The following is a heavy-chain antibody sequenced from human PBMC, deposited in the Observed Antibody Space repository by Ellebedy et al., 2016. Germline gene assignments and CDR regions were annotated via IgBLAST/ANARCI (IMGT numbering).Heavy chain of an antibody. CDR3: AGRDTGAVGAYEM. J-gene: IGHJ3*02. CDR1: GDSISSGNW. Sequence: SETLSLXXTVSGDSISSGNWWRWVRQSPGKGLEWIGEIHHSGSTYYNPSLMRRVTISVDTSMNQFSLKLTSVTAADSAVYYCAGRDTGAVGAYEMWGHGTTVIVSS. V-gene: IGHV4-4*02. CDR2: IHHSGST. D-gene: IGHD1-1*01.